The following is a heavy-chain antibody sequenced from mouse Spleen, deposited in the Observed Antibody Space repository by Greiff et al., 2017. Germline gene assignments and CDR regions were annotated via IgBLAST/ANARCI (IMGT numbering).Heavy chain of an antibody. CDR3: ARGTTATNY. CDR2: IDPSDSYT. D-gene: IGHD1-2*01. Sequence: QVQLQQPGAELVRPGTSVKLSCKASGYTFTSYWMHWVKQRPGQGLEWIGVIDPSDSYTNYNQKFKGKATLTVDTSSSTAYMQLSSLTSEDSAVYYCARGTTATNYWGQGTTLTVSS. J-gene: IGHJ2*01. CDR1: GYTFTSYW. V-gene: IGHV1-59*01.